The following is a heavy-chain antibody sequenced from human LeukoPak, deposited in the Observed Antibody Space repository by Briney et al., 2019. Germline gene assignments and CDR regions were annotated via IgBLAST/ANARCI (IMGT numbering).Heavy chain of an antibody. CDR1: GYTVTSYY. D-gene: IGHD2-8*01. Sequence: ASVKVSCKASGYTVTSYYMHWVRQAPGQGLEWMGWISAYNGNTNYAQKLQGRVTMTTDTSTSTAYMELRSLRSDDTAVYYCARDHPSMSFDYWGQGTLVTVSS. CDR2: ISAYNGNT. V-gene: IGHV1-18*04. CDR3: ARDHPSMSFDY. J-gene: IGHJ4*02.